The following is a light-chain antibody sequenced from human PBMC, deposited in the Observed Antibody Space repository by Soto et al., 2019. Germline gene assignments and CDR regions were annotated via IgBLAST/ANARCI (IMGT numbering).Light chain of an antibody. Sequence: EVVMTQSPATLSVSPGERVTLSCRASQSINAHLAWYQQKPGQATRLLIDGASTRATGIPARFSGSGFGTEFILTISSLQSEDFAVYYCQQYNTWLWTFGQGTKVEIQ. V-gene: IGKV3-15*01. J-gene: IGKJ1*01. CDR1: QSINAH. CDR2: GAS. CDR3: QQYNTWLWT.